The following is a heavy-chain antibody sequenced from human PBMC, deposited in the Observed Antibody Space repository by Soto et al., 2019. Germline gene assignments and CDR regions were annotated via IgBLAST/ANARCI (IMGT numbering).Heavy chain of an antibody. D-gene: IGHD5-18*01. J-gene: IGHJ3*02. CDR3: AGGGYPDAFDI. CDR2: INHSGST. CDR1: GGSFSGYY. V-gene: IGHV4-34*01. Sequence: PSETLSLTCAVYGGSFSGYYWSWIRQPPGKGLEWIGEINHSGSTNYNPSLKSRVTISVDTSKNQFSLKLSSVTAADTAVYYCAGGGYPDAFDIWGQGTMVTVSS.